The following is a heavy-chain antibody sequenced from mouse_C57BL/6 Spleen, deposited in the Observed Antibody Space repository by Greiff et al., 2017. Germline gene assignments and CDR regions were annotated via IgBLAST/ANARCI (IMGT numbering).Heavy chain of an antibody. CDR1: GFSLTSYG. D-gene: IGHD2-4*01. V-gene: IGHV2-2*01. CDR3: ATFYDYDLAGFAY. CDR2: IWSGGST. Sequence: QVQLKQSGPGLVQPSQSLSITCTVSGFSLTSYGVHWVRQSPGKGLEWLGVIWSGGSTDYNAAFISRLSISKDKSKSQVFFKMNSLQADDTAIYYCATFYDYDLAGFAYWGQGTLVTVSA. J-gene: IGHJ3*01.